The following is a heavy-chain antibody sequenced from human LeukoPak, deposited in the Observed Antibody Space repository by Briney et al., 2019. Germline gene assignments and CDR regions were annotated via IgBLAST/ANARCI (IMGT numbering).Heavy chain of an antibody. V-gene: IGHV3-30*18. CDR3: AKGEAADPLYYFDY. CDR2: ISYDGSNK. D-gene: IGHD2-15*01. J-gene: IGHJ4*02. Sequence: GGSLRLSCAASGFTFSSYGMHWVRQAPGKGLEWVAVISYDGSNKYYADSVKGRFTISRDNSKNTLYLQMNSLRAEDTAVYYCAKGEAADPLYYFDYWGQGTLVTVSS. CDR1: GFTFSSYG.